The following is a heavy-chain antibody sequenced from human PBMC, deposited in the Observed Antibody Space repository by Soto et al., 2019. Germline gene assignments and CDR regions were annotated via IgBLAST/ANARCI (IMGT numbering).Heavy chain of an antibody. CDR1: GFTFSSYG. V-gene: IGHV3-33*01. CDR2: IWYDGSNK. Sequence: QVQLVESGGGVVQPGRSLRLSCAASGFTFSSYGMHWVRQAPGKGLEWVAVIWYDGSNKYYADSVKGRFTISRDNSKNTLYLQMNSLRAEDTAVYYCARQGDGDYLAYFDYWGQGTLVTVSS. CDR3: ARQGDGDYLAYFDY. J-gene: IGHJ4*02. D-gene: IGHD4-17*01.